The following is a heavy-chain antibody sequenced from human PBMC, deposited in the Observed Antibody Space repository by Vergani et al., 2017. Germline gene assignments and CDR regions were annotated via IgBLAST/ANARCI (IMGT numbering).Heavy chain of an antibody. CDR2: ISGSGGST. V-gene: IGHV3-23*04. J-gene: IGHJ5*02. CDR1: GFTFSSYA. D-gene: IGHD3-9*01. Sequence: VQLVQSGAEVKKPGSSVKVSCKASGFTFSSYAMSWVRQAPGKGLEWVSAISGSGGSTYYADSVKGRFTISRDNSKNTLYLQMNSLRAEDTAVYYCAKVTLYYDILTGLKGWFDPWGQGTLVTVSS. CDR3: AKVTLYYDILTGLKGWFDP.